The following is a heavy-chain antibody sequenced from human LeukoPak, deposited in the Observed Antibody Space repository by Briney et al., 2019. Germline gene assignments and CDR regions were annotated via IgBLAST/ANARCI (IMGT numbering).Heavy chain of an antibody. CDR2: INHSGST. D-gene: IGHD4-23*01. CDR1: GGSFSGYY. Sequence: NPSETLSLTCAVYGGSFSGYYWSWIRQPPGKGLEWIGEINHSGSTNYNPSLKSRVTISVDTSKNQFSLKLSSVTAADTAVYYCARGYGGNSGWYFDLWGRGTLVTVSS. CDR3: ARGYGGNSGWYFDL. V-gene: IGHV4-34*01. J-gene: IGHJ2*01.